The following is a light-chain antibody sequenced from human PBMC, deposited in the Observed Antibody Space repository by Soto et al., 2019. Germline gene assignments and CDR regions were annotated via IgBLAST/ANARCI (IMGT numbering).Light chain of an antibody. CDR2: GAS. Sequence: DIQMTQSPSSLSAYVGDRVTITCRASQGIGDYLAWFQQKPGKAPTSLIYGASSLQSGVPSKFSGSGSGTDFTLTISSLQPEDFATYYCQQYNSYPLTFGGGTKVEIK. V-gene: IGKV1-16*02. CDR3: QQYNSYPLT. CDR1: QGIGDY. J-gene: IGKJ4*01.